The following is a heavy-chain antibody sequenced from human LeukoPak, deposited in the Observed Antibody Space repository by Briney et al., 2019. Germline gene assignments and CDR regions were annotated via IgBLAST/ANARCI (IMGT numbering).Heavy chain of an antibody. CDR2: IWSDGSFK. V-gene: IGHV3-33*01. CDR3: AGDIVKAGTDAVDI. CDR1: GFTFNNHA. Sequence: PGRSLRLSCAASGFTFNNHAMHWVRQAPGKGLDWVAVIWSDGSFKYYVDSVKGRFTISRDNSKNTLYLQMNSLRAEDTAVYYCAGDIVKAGTDAVDIWGQGTMVTVSS. D-gene: IGHD6-19*01. J-gene: IGHJ3*02.